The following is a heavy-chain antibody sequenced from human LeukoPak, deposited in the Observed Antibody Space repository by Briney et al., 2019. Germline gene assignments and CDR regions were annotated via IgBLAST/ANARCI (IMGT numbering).Heavy chain of an antibody. Sequence: GGSLRLSCAATGFSFRSYWMNWVRQAPGKGLEWLAIIKQDGSEKHYKGSVEGRFTISRDNAKNSLHLQMNSLRAEATAVYYCAGGSGYLITSWRRGTLVTVSS. CDR1: GFSFRSYW. V-gene: IGHV3-7*01. CDR3: AGGSGYLITS. CDR2: IKQDGSEK. J-gene: IGHJ5*02. D-gene: IGHD3-9*01.